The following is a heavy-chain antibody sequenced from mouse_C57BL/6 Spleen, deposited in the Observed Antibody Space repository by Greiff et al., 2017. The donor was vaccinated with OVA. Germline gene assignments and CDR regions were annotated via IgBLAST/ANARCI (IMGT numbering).Heavy chain of an antibody. CDR2: ISSGSSTI. CDR1: GFTFSDYG. V-gene: IGHV5-17*01. D-gene: IGHD1-2*01. Sequence: EVMLVESGGGLVKPGGSLKLSCAASGFTFSDYGMHWVRQAPEKGLEWVAYISSGSSTIYYADTVKGRFTISRDNAKNTLFLQMTSLRSEDTAMYYCARPTARYAMDYWGQGTSVTVSS. J-gene: IGHJ4*01. CDR3: ARPTARYAMDY.